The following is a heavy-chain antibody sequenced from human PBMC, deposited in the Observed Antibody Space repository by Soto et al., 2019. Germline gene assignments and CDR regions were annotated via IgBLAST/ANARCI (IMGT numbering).Heavy chain of an antibody. J-gene: IGHJ6*02. CDR3: ARHIYGSGSYYWLYYYYGMDV. CDR2: IDPSDSYT. D-gene: IGHD3-10*01. Sequence: PGESLKISCKGSGYSFTSYWISWVRQMPGKGLEWMGRIDPSDSYTNYSPSFQGHVTISADKSISTAYLQWSSLKASDTAMYYCARHIYGSGSYYWLYYYYGMDVWGQGTTVTVSS. V-gene: IGHV5-10-1*01. CDR1: GYSFTSYW.